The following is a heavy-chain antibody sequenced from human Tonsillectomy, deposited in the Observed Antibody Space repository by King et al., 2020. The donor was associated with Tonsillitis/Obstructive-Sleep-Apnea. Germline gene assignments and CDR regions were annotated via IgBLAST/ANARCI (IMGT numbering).Heavy chain of an antibody. D-gene: IGHD3-22*01. CDR1: GFSFIRRA. CDR3: AKEGDYADSSGRRHYFDS. J-gene: IGHJ4*02. CDR2: IWPDGSKK. V-gene: IGHV3-33*06. Sequence: VQLVESGGGVVQPGRSLRLSCAASGFSFIRRAMHWVRQAPGKGLEWVAVIWPDGSKKYFADSVEGRFTISRDNSKNTLYLQMVSLRVDDTAVYYCAKEGDYADSSGRRHYFDSWGLGILVTVSS.